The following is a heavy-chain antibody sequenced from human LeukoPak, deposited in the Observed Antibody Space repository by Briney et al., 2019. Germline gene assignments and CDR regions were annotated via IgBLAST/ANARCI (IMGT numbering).Heavy chain of an antibody. CDR2: ISSSGSTI. J-gene: IGHJ4*02. D-gene: IGHD2-21*02. V-gene: IGHV3-11*04. Sequence: KAGGSLRLSCAASGFTFSDYYMSWIRRAPGKGLEWVSYISSSGSTIYYADSVKGRFTISRDNAKNSLYLQMNSLRAEDTAVYYCARDIVLATATPYYWGQGTLVTVSS. CDR3: ARDIVLATATPYY. CDR1: GFTFSDYY.